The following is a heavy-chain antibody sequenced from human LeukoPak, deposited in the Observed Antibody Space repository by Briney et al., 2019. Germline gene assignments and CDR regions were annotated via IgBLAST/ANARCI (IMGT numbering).Heavy chain of an antibody. Sequence: GASVKVSCKASGGSFSSKVVSWVRQAPGQGLEWMGRIIPILGKADYAQKFQGRVTITADKTTNTAYMELSRLTSEDTAGYYCARSGGSSWYTSLYYWGQGTLITVSS. CDR1: GGSFSSKV. CDR2: IIPILGKA. J-gene: IGHJ4*02. V-gene: IGHV1-69*04. CDR3: ARSGGSSWYTSLYY. D-gene: IGHD6-13*01.